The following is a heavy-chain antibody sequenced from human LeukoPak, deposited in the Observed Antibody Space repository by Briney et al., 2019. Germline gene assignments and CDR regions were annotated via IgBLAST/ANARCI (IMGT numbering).Heavy chain of an antibody. J-gene: IGHJ4*02. CDR1: GFTFSYYW. CDR2: ISSSSSYI. Sequence: GGSLRLSCAASGFTFSYYWMHWVRQGPGKGLVWVSSISSSSSYIYYADSVKGRFTISRDNAKNSLYLQMNSLRAEDTAVYYCARADWDTAMIDYWGQGTLVTVSS. V-gene: IGHV3-21*01. CDR3: ARADWDTAMIDY. D-gene: IGHD5-18*01.